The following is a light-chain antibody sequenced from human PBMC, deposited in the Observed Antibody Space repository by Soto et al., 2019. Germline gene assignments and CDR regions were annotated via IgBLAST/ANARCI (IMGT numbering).Light chain of an antibody. V-gene: IGKV3-15*01. CDR2: GAS. Sequence: EILLTQSPATLSLSPGESGTLSCRASQNIRTNLAWYQQKPGQVPRLLIYGASTRDTGVPARFSGSGSGTEFILTISRLQSEDFEIYYCQQYNNWLLTFGGGTKVDIK. CDR1: QNIRTN. J-gene: IGKJ4*01. CDR3: QQYNNWLLT.